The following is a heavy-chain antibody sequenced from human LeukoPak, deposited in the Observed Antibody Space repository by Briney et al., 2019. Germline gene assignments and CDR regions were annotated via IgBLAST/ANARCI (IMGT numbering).Heavy chain of an antibody. Sequence: GGSLRLSCAASGFTFSSYAMSWVRQAPGKGLEWVSSISSGGSTFYADSVKGRFTISRDNSKNTLYLQMNSLRAEDTAVYYCATRGGFDYFDYWSHGTLVTVSS. D-gene: IGHD3-16*01. CDR3: ATRGGFDYFDY. CDR2: ISSGGST. V-gene: IGHV3-23*01. J-gene: IGHJ4*01. CDR1: GFTFSSYA.